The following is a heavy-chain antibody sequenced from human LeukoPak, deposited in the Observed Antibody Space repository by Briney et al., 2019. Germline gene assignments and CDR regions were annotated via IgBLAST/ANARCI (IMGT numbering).Heavy chain of an antibody. CDR2: IIPILGIA. CDR1: GGTFSSYA. CDR3: ASPRCGADCYYYYYGMDV. D-gene: IGHD2-21*02. J-gene: IGHJ6*02. Sequence: AVQVSCKASGGTFSSYAISWVRQAPGQGLEWMGTIIPILGIANYAQKFQGRVTITADKSTSTAYMELSSLRSEDTALYYCASPRCGADCYYYYYGMDVWGQRTTATAS. V-gene: IGHV1-69*04.